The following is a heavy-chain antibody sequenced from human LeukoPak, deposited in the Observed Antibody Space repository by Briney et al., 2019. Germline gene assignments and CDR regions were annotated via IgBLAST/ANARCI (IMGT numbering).Heavy chain of an antibody. V-gene: IGHV4-4*07. CDR2: IFFSGTT. CDR1: GGSITSYY. J-gene: IGHJ4*02. CDR3: ARGPYCGDDCFFDT. Sequence: SETLSLTCTVSGGSITSYYWSWIRQPAGKGLEWIGRIFFSGTTNYNPSLKSRVTMSVDTSKNQFSLKLTSVTAADTAVYYCARGPYCGDDCFFDTWGQGTLVTVSS. D-gene: IGHD2-21*01.